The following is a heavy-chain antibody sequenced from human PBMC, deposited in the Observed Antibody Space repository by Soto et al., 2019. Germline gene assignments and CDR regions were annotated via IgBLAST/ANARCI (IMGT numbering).Heavy chain of an antibody. J-gene: IGHJ6*03. Sequence: SETLSLTCTVSGGSISSYYWSWIRQPPGKGLEWIGYIYYSGSTNYNPSLESRVTISVDTSKNQFSLKLSSVTAADTAVYYCARRVESEYSGYDYFSGYYDYMDVWGQGTLVTVSS. CDR1: GGSISSYY. CDR2: IYYSGST. V-gene: IGHV4-59*08. D-gene: IGHD5-12*01. CDR3: ARRVESEYSGYDYFSGYYDYMDV.